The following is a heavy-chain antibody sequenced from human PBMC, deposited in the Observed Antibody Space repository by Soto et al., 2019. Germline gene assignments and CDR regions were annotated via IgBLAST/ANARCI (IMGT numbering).Heavy chain of an antibody. CDR3: ARRGYTIFGVVIDPDYYYYCMDV. CDR2: IDPSDSYT. J-gene: IGHJ6*02. V-gene: IGHV5-10-1*01. CDR1: GYSFTSYW. Sequence: GESLKISCKGSGYSFTSYWISWVRQMPGKGLEWMGRIDPSDSYTNYSPSFQGHVTISADKSISTAYLQWSSLKASDTAMYYCARRGYTIFGVVIDPDYYYYCMDVWGQGTTVTVSS. D-gene: IGHD3-3*01.